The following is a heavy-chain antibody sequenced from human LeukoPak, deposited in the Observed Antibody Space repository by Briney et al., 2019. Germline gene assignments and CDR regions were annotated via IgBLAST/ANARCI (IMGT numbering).Heavy chain of an antibody. CDR3: ARGLAYYYDSSAYFLDY. V-gene: IGHV3-53*05. D-gene: IGHD3-22*01. Sequence: GGSLRLSCAASGFTVSSNYMSWVRQAPGKGLEWVSVIYSGGSTYYADSVKDRITISRDNTKNTVYLQMNSLRAEDTAVYYCARGLAYYYDSSAYFLDYWGQGTLVTVSS. CDR2: IYSGGST. CDR1: GFTVSSNY. J-gene: IGHJ4*02.